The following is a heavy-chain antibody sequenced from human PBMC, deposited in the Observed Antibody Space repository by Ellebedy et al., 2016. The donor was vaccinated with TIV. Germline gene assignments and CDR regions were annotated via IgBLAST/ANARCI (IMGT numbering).Heavy chain of an antibody. V-gene: IGHV1-24*01. J-gene: IGHJ6*02. CDR1: GYTLPELS. D-gene: IGHD1-26*01. CDR3: ATHDLTGAGRWGSYFHYGMDV. Sequence: AASVKVSCKVSGYTLPELSMHWVRQAPGKGLEWMGGFDPEDDETIYAQKFQGRVTMTEDTSAYTAYMELSSLRSEDTAVYYCATHDLTGAGRWGSYFHYGMDVWGQGTTVTVSS. CDR2: FDPEDDET.